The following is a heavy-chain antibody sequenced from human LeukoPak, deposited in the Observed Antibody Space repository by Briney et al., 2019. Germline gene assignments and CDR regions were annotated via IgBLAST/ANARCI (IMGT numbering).Heavy chain of an antibody. J-gene: IGHJ4*02. V-gene: IGHV5-51*01. CDR1: GYSFTSYW. D-gene: IGHD3-9*01. Sequence: GESLKISCKGSGYSFTSYWIGWVRQMPGKGLEWMGIIYPGDSDTRYSPSFQGQVTISADKSISTAYLQWSSLKASDTAMYYCARHLRNYDILTVQIDYWGQGTLVTVSS. CDR3: ARHLRNYDILTVQIDY. CDR2: IYPGDSDT.